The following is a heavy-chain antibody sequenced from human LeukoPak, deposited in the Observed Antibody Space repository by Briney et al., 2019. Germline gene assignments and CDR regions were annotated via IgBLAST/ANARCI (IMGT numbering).Heavy chain of an antibody. CDR1: GDSISSYY. J-gene: IGHJ4*02. V-gene: IGHV4-59*01. CDR3: ARNGYNYRDFDY. D-gene: IGHD5-24*01. CDR2: IYYTGNA. Sequence: SETLSLTCTVSGDSISSYYWSWIRQPPGKRLEWIGYIYYTGNALYNPSLKSRVTISLDTSKNQFSLNLRSVTAADTAVYYCARNGYNYRDFDYWGQGTLVTVSS.